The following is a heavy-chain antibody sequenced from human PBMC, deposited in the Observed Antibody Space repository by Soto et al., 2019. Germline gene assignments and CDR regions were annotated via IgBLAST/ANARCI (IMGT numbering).Heavy chain of an antibody. V-gene: IGHV1-46*01. Sequence: QVQLVQSGADVKKPGTSVKVSCKAAGYSFTNYCMYWVRQAPGQGLEWMGMISPRTGSTRYAQKFQDIVTLTRDMSTTSVYMKLSTLISDDTAVYYCARDGRLLNASWHYDLLGPGSLVSICS. CDR3: ARDGRLLNASWHYDL. D-gene: IGHD2-15*01. CDR2: ISPRTGST. CDR1: GYSFTNYC. J-gene: IGHJ2*01.